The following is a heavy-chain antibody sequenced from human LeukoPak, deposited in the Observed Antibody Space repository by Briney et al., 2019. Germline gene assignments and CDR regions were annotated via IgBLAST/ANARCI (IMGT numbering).Heavy chain of an antibody. J-gene: IGHJ6*02. Sequence: GRSLRLSCAASGFTFSSYGMHWVRQAPGKGLEWVAVISYDGSNKYYADSVKGRFTISRDNSKNTLYLQMNSLRAEDTAVYYCAKDCGGDCLRPHGYYYYGMDVWGQGTAVTVSS. CDR3: AKDCGGDCLRPHGYYYYGMDV. V-gene: IGHV3-30*18. D-gene: IGHD2-21*02. CDR2: ISYDGSNK. CDR1: GFTFSSYG.